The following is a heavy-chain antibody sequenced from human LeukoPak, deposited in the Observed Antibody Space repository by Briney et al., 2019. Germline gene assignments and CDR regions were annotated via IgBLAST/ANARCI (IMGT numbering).Heavy chain of an antibody. V-gene: IGHV3-11*01. D-gene: IGHD1-26*01. CDR3: ARDVEWELRGDYYGMDV. Sequence: GGSLRLSGAASGFTFSDYYMSWIRQAPGKGLEWVSYISSSGSTIYYADSVKGRFTISRDNAKNSLYLQMNSLRAEDTAVYYCARDVEWELRGDYYGMDVWAQGTTVTVSS. CDR1: GFTFSDYY. CDR2: ISSSGSTI. J-gene: IGHJ6*02.